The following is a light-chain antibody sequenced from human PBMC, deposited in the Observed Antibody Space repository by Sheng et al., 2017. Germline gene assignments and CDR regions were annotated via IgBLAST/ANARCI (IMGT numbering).Light chain of an antibody. CDR1: QSVSTN. CDR3: QQYNNYLYT. V-gene: IGKV3-15*01. Sequence: EIVMTQSPATLSVSPGERATLSCRASQSVSTNLAWYQQKPGQAPRVLIYAASTRATDIPARFSGSGSGTEFTLTISSLQSEDFATYYCQQYNNYLYTFGQGTKLEIK. CDR2: AAS. J-gene: IGKJ2*01.